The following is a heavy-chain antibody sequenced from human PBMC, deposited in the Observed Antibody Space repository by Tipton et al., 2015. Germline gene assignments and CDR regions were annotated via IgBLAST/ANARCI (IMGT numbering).Heavy chain of an antibody. Sequence: TLSLTCAVSDASISSISRWTWVRQPPGKGLEWIGEIYHSGDTNYNPPLKSRVTISVDTSKKQFSLKLSSVAAADTAVYYCARALRGYSYGFPDVWGQGTTVTVSS. J-gene: IGHJ6*02. CDR2: IYHSGDT. CDR3: ARALRGYSYGFPDV. CDR1: DASISSISR. D-gene: IGHD5-18*01. V-gene: IGHV4-4*02.